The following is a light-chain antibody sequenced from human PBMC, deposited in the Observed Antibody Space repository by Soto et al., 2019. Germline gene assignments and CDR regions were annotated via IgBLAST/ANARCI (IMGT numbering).Light chain of an antibody. CDR3: QQYGSSPWT. CDR1: QSVSSIY. V-gene: IGKV3-20*01. CDR2: GAS. Sequence: EIVLTQSPGTLSLSPGERATLSCRASQSVSSIYLAWYQQKPGQAARPLIYGASSRAIGIPDRFSGSGSGTDFTLTISRLEPEDFAVYYCQQYGSSPWTFGQGTKVEIK. J-gene: IGKJ1*01.